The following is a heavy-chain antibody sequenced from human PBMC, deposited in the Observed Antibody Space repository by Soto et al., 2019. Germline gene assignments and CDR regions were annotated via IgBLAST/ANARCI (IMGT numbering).Heavy chain of an antibody. V-gene: IGHV5-10-1*01. CDR3: ARHRLNTNDAFDS. Sequence: EGLKISDEGSGDSLSKYCITVFRHMPGKGLEWMGRIDPSDSYTNYSPSFQGHVTISADTSISTAYRQWSSLKASDIAMYYCARHRLNTNDAFDSWGQGPMVTV. CDR1: GDSLSKYC. J-gene: IGHJ3*02. D-gene: IGHD3-16*01. CDR2: IDPSDSYT.